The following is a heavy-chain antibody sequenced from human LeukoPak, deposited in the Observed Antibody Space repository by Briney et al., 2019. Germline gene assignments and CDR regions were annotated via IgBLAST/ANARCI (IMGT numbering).Heavy chain of an antibody. CDR1: GFTFSSHA. CDR3: ARDWSSSFDFDY. V-gene: IGHV3-30*04. J-gene: IGHJ4*02. CDR2: ISYDGSNK. D-gene: IGHD6-6*01. Sequence: PGRSLRLSCAASGFTFSSHAMHWVRQAPGKGLEWVAVISYDGSNKYYADSVKGRFTISRDNSKNTLYLQMNSLRAEDTAVYYCARDWSSSFDFDYWGQGTLVTVSS.